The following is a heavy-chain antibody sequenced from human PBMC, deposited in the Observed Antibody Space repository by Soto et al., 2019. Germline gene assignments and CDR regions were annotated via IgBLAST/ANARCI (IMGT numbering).Heavy chain of an antibody. D-gene: IGHD2-15*01. CDR3: ARHDAGYCSGGSCYQYYYGMDV. CDR2: IYPGDSDT. CDR1: GYSFTSYW. Sequence: GESLKISCKGSGYSFTSYWIGWARQMPGKGLEWMGIIYPGDSDTRYSPSFQGQVTISADKSISTAYLQWSSLKASDTAMYYCARHDAGYCSGGSCYQYYYGMDVWGQGTTVTV. J-gene: IGHJ6*02. V-gene: IGHV5-51*01.